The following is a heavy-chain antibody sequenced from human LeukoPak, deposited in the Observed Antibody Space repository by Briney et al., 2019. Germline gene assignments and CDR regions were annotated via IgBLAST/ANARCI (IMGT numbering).Heavy chain of an antibody. Sequence: GRSLRLSCAASGFTFSNYFMHWVRQAPGKGLVWVSRINSDGTSTMYADSVKGRFTISRDNAKNTLYPQMNSLRDEDTAVYYCARRVDATRWFDPWGQGTLVTVSS. CDR1: GFTFSNYF. D-gene: IGHD2-15*01. J-gene: IGHJ5*02. CDR3: ARRVDATRWFDP. CDR2: INSDGTST. V-gene: IGHV3-74*03.